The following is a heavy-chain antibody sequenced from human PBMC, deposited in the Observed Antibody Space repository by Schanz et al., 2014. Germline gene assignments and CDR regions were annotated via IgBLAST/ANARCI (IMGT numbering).Heavy chain of an antibody. J-gene: IGHJ4*02. CDR2: ISAYTNNT. CDR3: ARGGYSSGWYDRDIAHCDY. D-gene: IGHD6-19*01. Sequence: QGQLVQSGPEVKEPGASVKVSCEASRYTFNTYGLNWVRQAPGQGLEWMGWISAYTNNTNYAQKVQGRVTMTTDTSTGTAYMGLRSLRSDDTAVYYCARGGYSSGWYDRDIAHCDYWGQGTLVTVSS. CDR1: RYTFNTYG. V-gene: IGHV1-18*01.